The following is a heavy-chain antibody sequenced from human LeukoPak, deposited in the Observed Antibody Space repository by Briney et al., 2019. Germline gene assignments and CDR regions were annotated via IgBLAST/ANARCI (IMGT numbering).Heavy chain of an antibody. J-gene: IGHJ6*03. D-gene: IGHD3-16*01. CDR1: GFTFSTYG. CDR3: ARDPWGDQGGYVDCYYYMDV. Sequence: PGGSLRLSCAASGFTFSTYGLHWVRQAPGKGLESVAIISYDGNKKFYADSVKGRFTISRDNSKNTLYLQMSSLRAEDTAVYHCARDPWGDQGGYVDCYYYMDVWGKGTTVTVSS. V-gene: IGHV3-30*15. CDR2: ISYDGNKK.